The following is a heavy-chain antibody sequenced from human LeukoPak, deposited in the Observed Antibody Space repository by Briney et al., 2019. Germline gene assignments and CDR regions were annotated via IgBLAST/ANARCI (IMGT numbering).Heavy chain of an antibody. J-gene: IGHJ5*02. CDR2: IFSSDIT. CDR1: GGSISTFH. CDR3: ARSDGIVSEEPWFDP. Sequence: SETLSLTCSVSGGSISTFHWHWIRQPPGKGLEWVGYIFSSDITNYNPSLRSRVTISVDTSKNQFSLKLRSVTAADTAVYFCARSDGIVSEEPWFDPWGQGTLVTVSS. V-gene: IGHV4-4*09. D-gene: IGHD1-14*01.